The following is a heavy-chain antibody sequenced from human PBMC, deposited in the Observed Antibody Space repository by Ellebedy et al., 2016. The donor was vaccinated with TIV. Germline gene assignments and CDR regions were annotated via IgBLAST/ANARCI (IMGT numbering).Heavy chain of an antibody. J-gene: IGHJ5*02. V-gene: IGHV1-69*13. CDR3: APSMDSGGWRPNNWFDP. CDR1: GYTFTSYG. Sequence: ASVKVSCKASGYTFTSYGISWVRQAPGQGLEWMGGIIPIFGTANYAQKFQGRVTITADESTSTAYMELSSLRSEDTAVYYCAPSMDSGGWRPNNWFDPWGQGTLVTVSS. CDR2: IIPIFGTA. D-gene: IGHD6-19*01.